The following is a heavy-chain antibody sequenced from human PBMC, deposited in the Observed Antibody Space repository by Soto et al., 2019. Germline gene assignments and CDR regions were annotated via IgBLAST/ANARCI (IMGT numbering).Heavy chain of an antibody. J-gene: IGHJ6*03. CDR1: GGSFSGYY. D-gene: IGHD6-13*01. CDR3: ARVPDPGKAAAVGYYMDV. CDR2: INHSGST. Sequence: PSETLSLTCAVYGGSFSGYYWSWIRQPPGKGLEWIGEINHSGSTNYNPSLKSRVTISVDTSKNQFSLKLSSVTAADTAVYYCARVPDPGKAAAVGYYMDVWGKGTTVTVSS. V-gene: IGHV4-34*01.